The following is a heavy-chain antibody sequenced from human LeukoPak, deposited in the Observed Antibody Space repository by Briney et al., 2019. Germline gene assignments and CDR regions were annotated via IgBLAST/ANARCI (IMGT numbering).Heavy chain of an antibody. J-gene: IGHJ4*02. CDR2: IYYSGST. Sequence: PSETLSLTCTVSGVSISSSSYYWGWIRQPPGKGLEWIGNIYYSGSTYYNPSLKSRVTISEDTSKNQFSLKLSSVTAADTAVYYCARRSSSWYSKIDSWGQGTLVTVSS. D-gene: IGHD6-13*01. V-gene: IGHV4-39*01. CDR3: ARRSSSWYSKIDS. CDR1: GVSISSSSYY.